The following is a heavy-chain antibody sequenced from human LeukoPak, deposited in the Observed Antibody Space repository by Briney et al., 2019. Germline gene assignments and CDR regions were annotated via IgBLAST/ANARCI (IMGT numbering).Heavy chain of an antibody. J-gene: IGHJ4*02. Sequence: GGSLRLSCAASGFTFSNYSMNWVRQAPGKGLEWFSSIGSSGSYIYYADSVKGRFTISRDNAKNSLYLQMNSLRGEDTAVYYCARGGRRFWGQGTLVTVSS. CDR3: ARGGRRF. V-gene: IGHV3-21*06. D-gene: IGHD3-16*01. CDR1: GFTFSNYS. CDR2: IGSSGSYI.